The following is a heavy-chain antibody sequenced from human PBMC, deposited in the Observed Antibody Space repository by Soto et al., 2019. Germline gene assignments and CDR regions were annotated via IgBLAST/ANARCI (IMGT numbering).Heavy chain of an antibody. V-gene: IGHV4-31*03. CDR2: IYYSGST. CDR1: GGSISSGCYY. Sequence: SETLSLTCTVSGGSISSGCYYWSWIRQHPGKGLEWIGYIYYSGSTYYNPSLKSRVTISVDTSKDQFSLKLSSVTAADTAVYYCARVLGWRNWFDPWGQGTLVTVSS. J-gene: IGHJ5*02. D-gene: IGHD2-15*01. CDR3: ARVLGWRNWFDP.